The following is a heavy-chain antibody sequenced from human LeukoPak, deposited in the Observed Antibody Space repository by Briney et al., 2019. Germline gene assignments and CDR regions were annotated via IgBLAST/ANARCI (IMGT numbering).Heavy chain of an antibody. D-gene: IGHD3-3*01. Sequence: SVKVSCKASGGTFSSYAISWVRQAPGQGLGWMGGIIPIFGTANYAQKFQGRVTITTDESTSTAYMELSSLRSEDTAVYYCARETISTNWFDPWGQGTLVTVSS. J-gene: IGHJ5*02. V-gene: IGHV1-69*05. CDR3: ARETISTNWFDP. CDR2: IIPIFGTA. CDR1: GGTFSSYA.